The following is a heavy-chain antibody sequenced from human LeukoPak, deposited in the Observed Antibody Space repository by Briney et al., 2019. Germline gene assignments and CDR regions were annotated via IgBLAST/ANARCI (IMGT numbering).Heavy chain of an antibody. CDR1: GGTFSSYA. J-gene: IGHJ4*02. CDR2: IIPIFGTA. Sequence: SVKVSCKASGGTFSSYAISWVRQAPGQGLEWMGGIIPIFGTANYAQKFQGRVTTTADESTSTAYMELSSLRSEDTAVYYCARGPLKINTIIGTLSPRGYFDYWGQGTLVTVSS. V-gene: IGHV1-69*01. CDR3: ARGPLKINTIIGTLSPRGYFDY. D-gene: IGHD5-12*01.